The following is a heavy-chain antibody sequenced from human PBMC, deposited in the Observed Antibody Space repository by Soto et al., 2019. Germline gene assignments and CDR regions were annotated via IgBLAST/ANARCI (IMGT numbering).Heavy chain of an antibody. CDR2: IIPILDMV. CDR3: ARGNSECGGDCYSDYFDY. J-gene: IGHJ4*02. V-gene: IGHV1-69*02. D-gene: IGHD2-21*02. CDR1: GDTFSSYI. Sequence: SVKVSCKASGDTFSSYILSWVRQAPGRGLEWMGRIIPILDMVNYAQNFQDRVTLAADKSTSTAYMELSSLRSDDTAVYYCARGNSECGGDCYSDYFDYWGQGTLVTVSS.